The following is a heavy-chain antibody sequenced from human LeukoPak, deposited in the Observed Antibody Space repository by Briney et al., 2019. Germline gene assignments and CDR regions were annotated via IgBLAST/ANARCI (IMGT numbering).Heavy chain of an antibody. V-gene: IGHV4-38-2*01. D-gene: IGHD5-12*01. J-gene: IGHJ3*01. CDR1: GYSISSGYY. CDR2: IYHSGST. Sequence: PSETLSLTCAVSGYSISSGYYCGWIRQTPGKGLEWIGSIYHSGSTYYNPSLKSRVTISVDTSKNQFSLKLSSVTAADTAVYYCASGEDTVAGTSGWGQGTMVTVSS. CDR3: ASGEDTVAGTSG.